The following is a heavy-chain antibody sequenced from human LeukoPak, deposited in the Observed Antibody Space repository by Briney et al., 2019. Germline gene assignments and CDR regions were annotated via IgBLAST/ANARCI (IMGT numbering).Heavy chain of an antibody. CDR2: ISSSGSTI. CDR1: GFTFRSYE. CDR3: ARDSFRGSYSDY. Sequence: GGSLRLSCAASGFTFRSYEMNWVRQAPGKGLEWVSYISSSGSTIYYADSVKGRFTISRDNAKNSLYLQMNSLRAGDTAVYYCARDSFRGSYSDYWGQGTLVTVSS. D-gene: IGHD1-26*01. J-gene: IGHJ4*02. V-gene: IGHV3-48*03.